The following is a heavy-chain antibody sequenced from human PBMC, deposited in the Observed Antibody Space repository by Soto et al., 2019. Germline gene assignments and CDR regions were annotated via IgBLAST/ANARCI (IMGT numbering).Heavy chain of an antibody. CDR1: GFTVSSNY. Sequence: GGSLRLSCAASGFTVSSNYMSWVRQAPGKGLEWVSVIYSGGSTYYADSVKGRFTISRDNPKNTLYLQMNSLRAEDTAVYYCARGSDYDFWSGYYSYMDVWGKGTTVTVSS. V-gene: IGHV3-66*01. J-gene: IGHJ6*03. D-gene: IGHD3-3*01. CDR3: ARGSDYDFWSGYYSYMDV. CDR2: IYSGGST.